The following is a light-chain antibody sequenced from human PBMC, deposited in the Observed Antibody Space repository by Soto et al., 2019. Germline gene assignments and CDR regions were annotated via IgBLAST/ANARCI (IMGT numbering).Light chain of an antibody. V-gene: IGLV2-14*01. CDR3: NSYTNSDTVV. CDR2: AVN. CDR1: SSDIGAYHY. J-gene: IGLJ2*01. Sequence: QSALTQAASVSGSPGQSITISCTGTSSDIGAYHYVSWYQQRPDKAPKLMIYAVNNRPSGISNRFSGSKSGNTASLTISGLQAEDEAVYYCNSYTNSDTVVFGGGTKLTVL.